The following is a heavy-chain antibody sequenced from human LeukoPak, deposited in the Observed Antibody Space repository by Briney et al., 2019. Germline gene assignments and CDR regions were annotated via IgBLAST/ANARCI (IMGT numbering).Heavy chain of an antibody. Sequence: GASVKVSCKASGGTFSSYAISWVRQAPGQGLEWMGGIIPIFGTANYAQKFQGRVTITADESTSTAYMELSSLRSKDTAVYYCASRPDVELGIFDYWGQGTLVTVSS. CDR3: ASRPDVELGIFDY. J-gene: IGHJ4*02. V-gene: IGHV1-69*13. CDR2: IIPIFGTA. D-gene: IGHD7-27*01. CDR1: GGTFSSYA.